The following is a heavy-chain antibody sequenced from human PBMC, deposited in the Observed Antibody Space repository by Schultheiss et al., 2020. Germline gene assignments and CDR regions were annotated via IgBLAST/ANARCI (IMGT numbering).Heavy chain of an antibody. CDR2: INSDGSST. J-gene: IGHJ4*02. CDR3: ARDSRKDGTPDY. V-gene: IGHV3-74*01. CDR1: GFTFSTYW. Sequence: GGSLRLSCADSGFTFSTYWMHWVRQAPGKGLVWVSRINSDGSSTNYADSVKGRFTISRDNAKNTLYLQMNSLRAEDTAVYYCARDSRKDGTPDYWGQGTLVTVSS. D-gene: IGHD5-24*01.